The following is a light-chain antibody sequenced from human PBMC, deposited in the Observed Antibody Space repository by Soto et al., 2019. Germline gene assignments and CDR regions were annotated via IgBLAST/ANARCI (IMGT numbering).Light chain of an antibody. CDR2: XVN. CDR3: SSYTTSSTLVV. V-gene: IGLV2-14*01. CDR1: XSXVGGYNY. Sequence: QSALXXXXSXXGSPXXSXXXXXXGTXSXVGGYNYVSWYQQHPGKAPKXXXXXVNNRPSGVSNRFSGSKSGXTASLTISGLQAEDEADYYCSSYTTSSTLVVFXGGTKVTVL. J-gene: IGLJ2*01.